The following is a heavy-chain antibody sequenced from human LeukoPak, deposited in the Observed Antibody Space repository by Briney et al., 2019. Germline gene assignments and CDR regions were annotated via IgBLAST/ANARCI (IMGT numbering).Heavy chain of an antibody. CDR2: IYINGNT. D-gene: IGHD4-17*01. V-gene: IGHV4-61*02. Sequence: SETLSLTCTVSGGSINSGDFYWTWIRQPAGKGLEWIGRIYINGNTNYNPSLKSRVTISLDVSKSQFSLRLNSVTAADTAVYHCARGETGRDYGDYTLGDRFDIWGQGTMVTVSS. CDR3: ARGETGRDYGDYTLGDRFDI. J-gene: IGHJ3*02. CDR1: GGSINSGDFY.